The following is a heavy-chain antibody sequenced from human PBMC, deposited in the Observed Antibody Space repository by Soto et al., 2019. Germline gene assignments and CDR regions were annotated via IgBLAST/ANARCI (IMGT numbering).Heavy chain of an antibody. CDR2: INWNGGST. D-gene: IGHD3-22*01. J-gene: IGHJ4*02. Sequence: TGGSLRLSCAASGFTFDDYGMSWVRQAPGKGLEWVSGINWNGGSTGYADSVKGRFTISRDNAKNSLYLQMNSLRAEDTALYYCARDHYYDSSGYPPSNWGQGTLVTVSS. CDR3: ARDHYYDSSGYPPSN. V-gene: IGHV3-20*04. CDR1: GFTFDDYG.